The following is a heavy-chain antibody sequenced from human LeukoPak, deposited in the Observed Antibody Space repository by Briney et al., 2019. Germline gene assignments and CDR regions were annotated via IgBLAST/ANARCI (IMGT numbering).Heavy chain of an antibody. V-gene: IGHV4-39*01. CDR1: GGSMSSSSYY. CDR2: LFNSGST. CDR3: ARNNSMVRGALDY. Sequence: SETLSLTCSVSGGSMSSSSYYYYWAWIRRPPGKGLEGIGSLFNSGSTYYNPSLKSRLTMSVDTSKNQFSMRLTSVTAADTAVYYCARNNSMVRGALDYWGQGILVTVSS. J-gene: IGHJ4*01. D-gene: IGHD3-10*01.